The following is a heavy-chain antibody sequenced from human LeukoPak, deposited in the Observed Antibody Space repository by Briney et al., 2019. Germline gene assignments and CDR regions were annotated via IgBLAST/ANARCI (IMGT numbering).Heavy chain of an antibody. J-gene: IGHJ6*02. V-gene: IGHV4-39*07. D-gene: IGHD2/OR15-2a*01. CDR3: ARAHSIASYYYGVDV. CDR2: IYYSGST. CDR1: GGSISSSYSY. Sequence: PSETLSLTCTVSGGSISSSYSYWGWIRQPPGKGLEWIGNIYYSGSTYYSPSLTSRVTVSEDTSENQFSLKLSSVTAADAAVYYCARAHSIASYYYGVDVWGQGTTVTVSS.